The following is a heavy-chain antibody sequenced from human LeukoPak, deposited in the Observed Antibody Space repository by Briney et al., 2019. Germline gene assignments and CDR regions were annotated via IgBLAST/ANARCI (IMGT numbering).Heavy chain of an antibody. CDR1: GFTFSSYA. CDR2: ISGSGGST. Sequence: GGSLRLSCAASGFTFSSYAMSWVRQAPGKGLKWVSAISGSGGSTYYADSVKGRFTISRDNSKNTLYLQMNSLRAEDTAVYYCATPIFSICGGDCYVGAFDIWGQGTMVTVSS. V-gene: IGHV3-23*01. CDR3: ATPIFSICGGDCYVGAFDI. D-gene: IGHD2-21*02. J-gene: IGHJ3*02.